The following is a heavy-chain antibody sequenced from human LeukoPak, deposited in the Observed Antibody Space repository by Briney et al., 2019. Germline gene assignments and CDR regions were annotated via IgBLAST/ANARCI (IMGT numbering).Heavy chain of an antibody. D-gene: IGHD3-10*01. CDR2: INTNTGNP. CDR3: ARGEITMVRGVITNYFDY. CDR1: GYTFTSYA. Sequence: ASVKVSCKASGYTFTSYAMNWVRQAPGQGLEWMGWINTNTGNPTYAQGFTGRFVFSLDTSVSTAYLQISSLKAEDTAVYYCARGEITMVRGVITNYFDYWGQGTLVTVSS. J-gene: IGHJ4*02. V-gene: IGHV7-4-1*02.